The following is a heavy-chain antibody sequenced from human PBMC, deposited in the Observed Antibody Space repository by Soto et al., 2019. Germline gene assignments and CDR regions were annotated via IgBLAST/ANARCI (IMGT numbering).Heavy chain of an antibody. CDR1: GGSISSSSYY. Sequence: QLQLQESGPGLVKPSETLSLTCTVSGGSISSSSYYWGWIRQPPGKGREWIGSIYYSGSTYYNPSLKSRVTISVDTSKNQFSLKLSSVTAADTAVYYCARQGFLEWLLFWFDPWGQGTLVTVSS. J-gene: IGHJ5*02. D-gene: IGHD3-3*01. CDR2: IYYSGST. CDR3: ARQGFLEWLLFWFDP. V-gene: IGHV4-39*01.